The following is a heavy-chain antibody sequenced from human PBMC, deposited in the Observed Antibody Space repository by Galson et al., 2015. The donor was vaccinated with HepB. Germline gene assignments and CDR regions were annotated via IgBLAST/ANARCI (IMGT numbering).Heavy chain of an antibody. CDR1: GFTFSSYA. Sequence: SLRLSCAASGFTFSSYAMTWVRQAPGKGLEWVSVTSGSGGSTYYADSVKGRFTISRDKSKNTLYLQMNSLRAEDTAVYYCASSMTTGSRMYYWGQGTLVTVSS. D-gene: IGHD4-17*01. J-gene: IGHJ4*02. CDR3: ASSMTTGSRMYY. CDR2: TSGSGGST. V-gene: IGHV3-23*01.